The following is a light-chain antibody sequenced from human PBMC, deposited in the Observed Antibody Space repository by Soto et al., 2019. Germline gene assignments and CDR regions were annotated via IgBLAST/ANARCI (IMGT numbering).Light chain of an antibody. Sequence: EIVMTQSPATLSVSPGERATLSCRASQSVRSNLAWYQQKPGQAPRLLIYETSTRATGIPARFSGSGSGTEFTLTISGLQSEDFAVYYCQQYNNWITFGQGTRLEI. J-gene: IGKJ5*01. CDR3: QQYNNWIT. CDR2: ETS. CDR1: QSVRSN. V-gene: IGKV3-15*01.